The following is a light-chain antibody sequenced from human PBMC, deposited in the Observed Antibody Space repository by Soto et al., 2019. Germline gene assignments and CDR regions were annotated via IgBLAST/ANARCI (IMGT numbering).Light chain of an antibody. Sequence: EIVMTQSPATQSVSPGERAILSCRASHSVSTALAWYQQKSGQAPRLLIYDATSRATDVPDRFSGSGSGTEFTLTISSLQSEDFAVYYCQQYHNWPITFGQGTRLEI. J-gene: IGKJ5*01. V-gene: IGKV3D-15*01. CDR3: QQYHNWPIT. CDR1: HSVSTA. CDR2: DAT.